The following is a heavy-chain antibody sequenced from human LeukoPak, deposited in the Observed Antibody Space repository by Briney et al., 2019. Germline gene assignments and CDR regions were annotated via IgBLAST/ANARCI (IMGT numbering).Heavy chain of an antibody. CDR1: GFTFSNYG. CDR3: ARDQQWQHDY. Sequence: PGGSLRLSCAASGFTFSNYGMHWVRQAPGKGLEWVSFISYDGSNKYYADSVKGRFTISRDNSKNTLYLQMISLRTEDTAVYYCARDQQWQHDYWGQGTLVTVSS. J-gene: IGHJ4*02. D-gene: IGHD6-19*01. CDR2: ISYDGSNK. V-gene: IGHV3-30*03.